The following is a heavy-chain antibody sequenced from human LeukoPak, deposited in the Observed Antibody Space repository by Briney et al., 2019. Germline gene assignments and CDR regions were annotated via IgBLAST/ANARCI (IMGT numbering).Heavy chain of an antibody. CDR3: ARVYSGYDPDDY. CDR1: GYTFTGYY. CDR2: INPNSGGT. D-gene: IGHD5-12*01. J-gene: IGHJ4*02. Sequence: GASVKVSCKASGYTFTGYYMHWVRQALGQGLEWMGWINPNSGGTNYAQKFQGRVTMTRDTSISTAYMELSRLRSDDTAVYYCARVYSGYDPDDYWGQGTLVTVSS. V-gene: IGHV1-2*02.